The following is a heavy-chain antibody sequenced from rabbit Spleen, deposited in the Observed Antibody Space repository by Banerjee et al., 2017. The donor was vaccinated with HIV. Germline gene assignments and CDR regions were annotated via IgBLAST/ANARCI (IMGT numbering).Heavy chain of an antibody. CDR1: GIDFSSTYW. Sequence: QSLEESGGDLVKPGTSLTLTCKVSGIDFSSTYWMCWVRQAPGKGLEWIACIDAGSVGASYYASWAKGRLTISKTSSTTVTLQMTSLTAADTATYFCARDAGTSFSTYGMDLWGPGTLVTVS. D-gene: IGHD8-1*01. J-gene: IGHJ6*01. V-gene: IGHV1S40*01. CDR3: ARDAGTSFSTYGMDL. CDR2: IDAGSVGAS.